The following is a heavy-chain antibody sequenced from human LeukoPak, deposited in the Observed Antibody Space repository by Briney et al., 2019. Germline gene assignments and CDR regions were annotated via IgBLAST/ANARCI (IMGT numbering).Heavy chain of an antibody. J-gene: IGHJ4*02. CDR1: GFTFSSYA. V-gene: IGHV3-30*04. CDR3: AKDSGSYRYYFDY. D-gene: IGHD1-26*01. Sequence: GGSLGLSCAASGFTFSSYAMHWVRQAPGKGLEWVAVISYDGSNKYYADSVKGRFTISRDNSKNTLYLQMNSLRSEDTAVYHCAKDSGSYRYYFDYWGQGTVVTVSS. CDR2: ISYDGSNK.